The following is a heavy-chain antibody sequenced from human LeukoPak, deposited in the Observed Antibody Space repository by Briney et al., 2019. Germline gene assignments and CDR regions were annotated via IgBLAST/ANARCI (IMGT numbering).Heavy chain of an antibody. CDR1: GGSISSYY. CDR3: ARTRITMDRIKGDWFDP. D-gene: IGHD3-10*01. J-gene: IGHJ5*02. V-gene: IGHV4-59*08. CDR2: IYSTGIT. Sequence: SETLSLTCSVSGGSISSYYWSWIRQPPGKGLEWIGYIYSTGITDYSPSLRSRVTISVDTSNNQFSLTLNSVTAADTSVYYCARTRITMDRIKGDWFDPWGQGTLVIVSS.